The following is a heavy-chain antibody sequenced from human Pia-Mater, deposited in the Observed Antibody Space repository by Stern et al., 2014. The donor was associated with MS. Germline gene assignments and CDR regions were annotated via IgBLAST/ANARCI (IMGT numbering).Heavy chain of an antibody. Sequence: VQLVQSGAEVAKPGASVKVSCNASGGTFSKFPSSWVRQAPGKGLEWMGGIFPAFGTPTYAQELTGRVTIAADVSTSTVYMELSSLRSDDTAVYYCALSSETSDRWYSLGYDLWGQGTLVTVSS. CDR2: IFPAFGTP. CDR1: GGTFSKFP. CDR3: ALSSETSDRWYSLGYDL. V-gene: IGHV1-69*12. J-gene: IGHJ5*02. D-gene: IGHD6-13*01.